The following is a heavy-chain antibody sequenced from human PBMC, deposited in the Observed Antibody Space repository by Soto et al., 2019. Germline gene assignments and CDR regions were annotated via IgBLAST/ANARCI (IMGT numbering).Heavy chain of an antibody. CDR1: GGSISSGDSY. CDR2: IYFTGST. CDR3: AREEAIITFEGVIAA. Sequence: QVQLQESGPGLVKPSQTLSLTCTVSGGSISSGDSYWSWIRQPPGKGLEWIGYIYFTGSTYYKPSLKSRVSMSLNTSKNQCSLKLSSVTVADTAVYYCAREEAIITFEGVIAAWGQGTPVTVSS. V-gene: IGHV4-30-4*01. J-gene: IGHJ5*02. D-gene: IGHD3-16*02.